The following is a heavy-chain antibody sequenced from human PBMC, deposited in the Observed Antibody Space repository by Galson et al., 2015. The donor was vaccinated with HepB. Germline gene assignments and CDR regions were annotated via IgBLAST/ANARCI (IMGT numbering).Heavy chain of an antibody. CDR3: ARLLHRRWYGYDAFDI. J-gene: IGHJ3*02. Sequence: SLRLSCAASGFTFSGHGMTWVRQAPGKGLEWISYIHESSTTIYYADSVNGRFTISRDNARNSMYLQMNSLRAEDTAVYYCARLLHRRWYGYDAFDIWGQGTMVTVSS. V-gene: IGHV3-48*01. CDR1: GFTFSGHG. D-gene: IGHD2-15*01. CDR2: IHESSTTI.